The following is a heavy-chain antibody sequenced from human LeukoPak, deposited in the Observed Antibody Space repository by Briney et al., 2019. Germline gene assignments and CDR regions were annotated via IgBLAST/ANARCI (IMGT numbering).Heavy chain of an antibody. J-gene: IGHJ4*02. Sequence: GRSLRLSCAASGFTFSNYTMHWVRQAPGKGLEWVANIKKDGSEKYYVDSVKGRFTISRDNAKKSLYLQMNSLRAEDTAVYYCARHLSGITGYTYGRGIDYWGQGTLLTVSS. CDR2: IKKDGSEK. CDR3: ARHLSGITGYTYGRGIDY. CDR1: GFTFSNYT. D-gene: IGHD5-18*01. V-gene: IGHV3-7*01.